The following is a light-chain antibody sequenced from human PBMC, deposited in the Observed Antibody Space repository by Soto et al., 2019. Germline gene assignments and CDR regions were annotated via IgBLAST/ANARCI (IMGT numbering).Light chain of an antibody. CDR2: DAS. CDR3: QQYNSYSPYS. CDR1: QSISSW. Sequence: DIQMTQSPSTLSASVGDRVTITCRASQSISSWLAWYQQKPGKAPKLLIYDASSLESGVPSRFSGSGSGTEFTHTFSSLQPDDFATYYCQQYNSYSPYSFGQGTKMEIK. V-gene: IGKV1-5*01. J-gene: IGKJ2*01.